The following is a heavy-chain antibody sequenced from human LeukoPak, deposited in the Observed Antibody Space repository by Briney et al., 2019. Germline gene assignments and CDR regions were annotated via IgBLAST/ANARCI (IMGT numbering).Heavy chain of an antibody. CDR2: IYYSGST. J-gene: IGHJ5*02. CDR1: GASISSSSYY. Sequence: SETLSLTCTVSGASISSSSYYWGWIRQPPGKGLEWIGNIYYSGSTHYNPSLKSRVTISVDTSKNQFSLKLSSVTAADTAVYYCARRTTVTTLNWFDPWGQGTLVTVSS. D-gene: IGHD4-17*01. CDR3: ARRTTVTTLNWFDP. V-gene: IGHV4-39*01.